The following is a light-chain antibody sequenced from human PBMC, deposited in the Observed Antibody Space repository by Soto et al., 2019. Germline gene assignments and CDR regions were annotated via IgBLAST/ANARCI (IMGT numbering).Light chain of an antibody. J-gene: IGKJ1*01. Sequence: DIQMTQSPSSLSASVGDRVTITCRASQSIASYLTWYQQKPGKAPKILIYAASNLQSGVPSRFSGSGSGTEFTLTISSLQPDDFATYYCQQYNSYSGTFGQGTKVDIK. CDR1: QSIASY. CDR2: AAS. CDR3: QQYNSYSGT. V-gene: IGKV1-5*01.